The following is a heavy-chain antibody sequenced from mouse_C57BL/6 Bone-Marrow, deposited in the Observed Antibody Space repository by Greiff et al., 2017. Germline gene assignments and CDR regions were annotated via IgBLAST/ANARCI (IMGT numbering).Heavy chain of an antibody. CDR3: ARDSSGYVVPY. CDR2: INPNNGGT. Sequence: VQLQQSGPELVKPGASVKISCKASGYTFTDYYMNWVKQSHGKSLEWIGDINPNNGGTSYNQKFKGKATLTVDKSSSTAYMELRSLTSEDSAVYYCARDSSGYVVPYWGQGTLVTVSA. D-gene: IGHD3-2*02. CDR1: GYTFTDYY. V-gene: IGHV1-26*01. J-gene: IGHJ3*01.